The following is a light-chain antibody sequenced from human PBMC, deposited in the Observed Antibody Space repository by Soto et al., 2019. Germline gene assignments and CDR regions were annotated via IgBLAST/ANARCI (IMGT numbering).Light chain of an antibody. Sequence: EIVMTQSPATLSLSPEERATLSCMASQSVSSYLAWYQQKPGQAPRLLIYDASNRATGIPARFSGSGSGTDFTLTISRLETEDFAVYYCQQYGSSPITFGQGTRLEIK. V-gene: IGKV3-20*01. CDR3: QQYGSSPIT. CDR2: DAS. CDR1: QSVSSY. J-gene: IGKJ5*01.